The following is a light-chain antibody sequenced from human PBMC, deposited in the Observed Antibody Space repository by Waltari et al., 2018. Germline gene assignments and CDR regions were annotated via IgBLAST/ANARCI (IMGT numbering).Light chain of an antibody. V-gene: IGLV2-23*02. CDR3: CSFAGYGIYV. Sequence: QSALTQPASVSGSPGQSITISCTAVNSNVDILHLFSLYHNHPCRNPSLLIYEISQRPSGILNRFSGSKSGNTASLTISGLQPEDEADYFCCSFAGYGIYVFGSGTQVSVL. CDR2: EIS. J-gene: IGLJ1*01. CDR1: NSNVDILHL.